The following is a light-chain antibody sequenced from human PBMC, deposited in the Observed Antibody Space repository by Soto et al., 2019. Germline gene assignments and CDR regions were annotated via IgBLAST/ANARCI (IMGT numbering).Light chain of an antibody. CDR3: QQYGSSPPYP. V-gene: IGKV3-20*01. J-gene: IGKJ2*01. CDR1: QSVSSSY. CDR2: GAS. Sequence: EILLTQSPGTLSLCPGERATLSCRASQSVSSSYLAWYQQKPGQAPRLLIYGASSRATGIPDRFSGSGAGTDFTLTISRLEPEEFAVYYCQQYGSSPPYPLGQGPKLEIK.